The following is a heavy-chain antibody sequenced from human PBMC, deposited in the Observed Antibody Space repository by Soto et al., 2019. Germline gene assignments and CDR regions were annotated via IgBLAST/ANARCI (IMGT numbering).Heavy chain of an antibody. J-gene: IGHJ5*02. CDR3: ARARLQPNWFDP. D-gene: IGHD4-4*01. Sequence: GGSLRLACAASGLTFSSYAMHWVRQAPGKGLEWVAVISYDGSNKYYADSVKGRFTISRDNSKNTLYLQMNSLRAEDTAVYYCARARLQPNWFDPWGQGTLVTVSS. V-gene: IGHV3-30-3*01. CDR2: ISYDGSNK. CDR1: GLTFSSYA.